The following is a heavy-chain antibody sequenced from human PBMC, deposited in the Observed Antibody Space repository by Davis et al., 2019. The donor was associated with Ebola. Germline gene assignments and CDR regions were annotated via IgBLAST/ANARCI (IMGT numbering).Heavy chain of an antibody. CDR2: ISAYNGNT. Sequence: ASVKVSCKASGYTFTGYGISWVRQAPGQGLEWMGWISAYNGNTNYAQKLQGRVTMTTDTSTSTAYMELRSLRSDDTAVYYCGRAAADIYYYGMDVWGQGTTVTVSS. CDR1: GYTFTGYG. V-gene: IGHV1-18*01. J-gene: IGHJ6*02. CDR3: GRAAADIYYYGMDV. D-gene: IGHD6-13*01.